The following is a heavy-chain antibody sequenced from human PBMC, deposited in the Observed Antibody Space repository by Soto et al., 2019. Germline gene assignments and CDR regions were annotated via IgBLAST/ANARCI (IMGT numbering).Heavy chain of an antibody. J-gene: IGHJ6*02. CDR2: IIPILGTA. CDR3: ARTRGPTVTTDYYYGMDV. V-gene: IGHV1-69*01. Sequence: QVQLVQSGAEVKKPGSSVKVSCKASGGTFSSYAISWVRQAPGQGLEWMGGIIPILGTANYAQKFQGRVTITADESTSTAYMELSSLRSEDTAVYYCARTRGPTVTTDYYYGMDVWGQGTTVTVSS. D-gene: IGHD4-17*01. CDR1: GGTFSSYA.